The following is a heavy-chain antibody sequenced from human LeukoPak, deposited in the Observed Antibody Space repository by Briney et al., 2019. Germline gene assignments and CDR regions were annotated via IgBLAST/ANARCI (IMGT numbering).Heavy chain of an antibody. CDR1: EFTFSRYW. CDR2: IKPDGSDK. J-gene: IGHJ4*02. D-gene: IGHD3-22*01. CDR3: ARYYDSSGYFY. Sequence: PGGFLRLSCVDSEFTFSRYWMSWVRQAPGKGLEWVANIKPDGSDKNYVDSVRGRFTISRDNSKNSLYLQMNSLRAEDTAVYHCARYYDSSGYFYWGQGTLVTVSS. V-gene: IGHV3-7*04.